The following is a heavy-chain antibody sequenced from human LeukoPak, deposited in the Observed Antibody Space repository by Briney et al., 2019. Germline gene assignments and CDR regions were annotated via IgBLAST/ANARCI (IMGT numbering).Heavy chain of an antibody. CDR2: INSDGSST. CDR1: GLTFRSYW. CDR3: ARDLGRGSYSLYYFDY. D-gene: IGHD3-16*01. V-gene: IGHV3-74*01. Sequence: GGSLGLSGEASGLTFRSYWMHWFRKAPGKGLGGFSHINSDGSSTSYADSVKGRFTISRDNAKNTLYLQMNSLRAEDTAVYYCARDLGRGSYSLYYFDYWGQGTLVTVSS. J-gene: IGHJ4*02.